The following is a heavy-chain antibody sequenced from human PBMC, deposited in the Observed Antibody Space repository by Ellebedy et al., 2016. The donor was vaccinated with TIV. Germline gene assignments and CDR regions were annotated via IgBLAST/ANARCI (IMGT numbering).Heavy chain of an antibody. CDR1: GFTFGGYG. D-gene: IGHD6-13*01. V-gene: IGHV3-33*01. CDR2: IWYDGTTK. J-gene: IGHJ4*02. Sequence: PGGSLRLSCATSGFTFGGYGIHWVRQAPGKGLEWVAVIWYDGTTKYYIDPVKGRFSIPRDSSKNTVDLQMNSLRVEDTAVYYCARDQGYSSSWLTDWGQGTLVTVSS. CDR3: ARDQGYSSSWLTD.